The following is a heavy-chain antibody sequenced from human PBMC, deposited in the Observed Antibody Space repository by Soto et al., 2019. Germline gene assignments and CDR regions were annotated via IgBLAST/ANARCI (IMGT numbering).Heavy chain of an antibody. V-gene: IGHV4-59*08. CDR2: IYYSGST. CDR3: ASSYSSYYDFWSGYYFAFDI. J-gene: IGHJ3*02. D-gene: IGHD3-3*01. CDR1: GGSISSYY. Sequence: SETLSLTCTVSGGSISSYYWSWIRQPPGKGLEWIGYIYYSGSTNYNPSLKSRVTISVDTSKNLFSLKLSSVTAADTAVYYCASSYSSYYDFWSGYYFAFDIWGQGTMVTVSS.